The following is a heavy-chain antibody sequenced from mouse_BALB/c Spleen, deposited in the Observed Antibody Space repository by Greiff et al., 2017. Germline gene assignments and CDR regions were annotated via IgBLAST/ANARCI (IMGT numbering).Heavy chain of an antibody. J-gene: IGHJ4*01. V-gene: IGHV1-15*01. CDR1: GYTFTDYE. CDR3: TRWGAYYRPGVDY. Sequence: QVQLQQSGAELVRPGASVTLSCKASGYTFTDYEMHWVKQTPVHGLEWIGAIDPETGGTAYNQKFKGKATLTADKSSSTAYMELRSLTSEDSAVYYCTRWGAYYRPGVDYWGQGTSVTVSS. CDR2: IDPETGGT. D-gene: IGHD2-14*01.